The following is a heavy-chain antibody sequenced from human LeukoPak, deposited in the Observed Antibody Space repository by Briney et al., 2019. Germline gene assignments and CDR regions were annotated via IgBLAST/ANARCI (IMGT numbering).Heavy chain of an antibody. D-gene: IGHD6-19*01. V-gene: IGHV5-51*01. J-gene: IGHJ3*02. CDR2: IYPGDSDT. CDR1: GYSFTSYW. Sequence: GESLQISCKGSGYSFTSYWIGWVRQMPGKGLEWMGIIYPGDSDTRYSPSFQGQVTISADKSISTAYLQWSSLKASDTAMYYCARLGGSGWRINGNAFDIWGQGTMVTVSS. CDR3: ARLGGSGWRINGNAFDI.